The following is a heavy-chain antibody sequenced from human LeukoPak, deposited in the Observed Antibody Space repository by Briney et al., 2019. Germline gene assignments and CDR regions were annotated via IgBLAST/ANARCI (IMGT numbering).Heavy chain of an antibody. J-gene: IGHJ5*02. CDR2: ISSSSSYI. V-gene: IGHV3-21*01. Sequence: GGSLRLSCAASGFTFSSYSVNWVRQAPGKGLEWVSSISSSSSYIYYADSVKGRFTISRDNAKNSLYLQMNSLRAEDTAVYYCARSPPGYCSGGSCYEGRANWFDPWGQGTLVTVSS. CDR3: ARSPPGYCSGGSCYEGRANWFDP. CDR1: GFTFSSYS. D-gene: IGHD2-15*01.